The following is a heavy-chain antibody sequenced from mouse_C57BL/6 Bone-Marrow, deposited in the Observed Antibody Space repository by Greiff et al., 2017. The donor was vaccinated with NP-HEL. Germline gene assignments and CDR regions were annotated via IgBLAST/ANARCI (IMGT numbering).Heavy chain of an antibody. CDR1: GYAFTNYL. CDR3: ARSGRFDY. Sequence: VMLVESGAELVRPGTSVKVSCKASGYAFTNYLIEWVKQRPGQGLEWIGVINPGSGGTNYNEKFKGKATLTADKSSSTAYMQLSSLTSEDSAVYFCARSGRFDYWGQGTTLTVSS. V-gene: IGHV1-54*01. CDR2: INPGSGGT. J-gene: IGHJ2*01.